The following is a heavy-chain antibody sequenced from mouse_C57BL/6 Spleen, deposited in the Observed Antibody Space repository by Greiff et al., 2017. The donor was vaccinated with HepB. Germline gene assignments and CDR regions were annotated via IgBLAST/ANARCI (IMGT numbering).Heavy chain of an antibody. CDR2: IRSKSNNYAT. Sequence: DVKLQESGGGLVQPKGSLKLSCAASGFSFNTYAMNWVRQAPGKGLEWVARIRSKSNNYATYYADSVKDRFTISRDDSESMLYLQMNNLKTEDTAMYYCVRHEDDYEWYFDVWGTGTTVTVSS. V-gene: IGHV10-1*01. J-gene: IGHJ1*03. CDR3: VRHEDDYEWYFDV. CDR1: GFSFNTYA. D-gene: IGHD2-4*01.